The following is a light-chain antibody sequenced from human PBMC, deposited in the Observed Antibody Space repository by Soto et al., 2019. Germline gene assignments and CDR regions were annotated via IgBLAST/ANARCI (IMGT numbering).Light chain of an antibody. V-gene: IGKV1-39*01. CDR2: AAS. J-gene: IGKJ1*01. Sequence: DIQMTQSPSSLSASVGDRVTITCRASQSINSYLNWYQQKPGKAPKFLIYAASSLQSGVPSRFSGSGSGTDFTLNISSLQSEDCATYYCPQSYSSAWTFGEGPKVEI. CDR3: PQSYSSAWT. CDR1: QSINSY.